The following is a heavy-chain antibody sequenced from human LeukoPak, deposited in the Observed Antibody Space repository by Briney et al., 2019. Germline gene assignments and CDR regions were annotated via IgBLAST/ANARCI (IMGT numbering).Heavy chain of an antibody. Sequence: ASVKVSCKASGYTFTSYYMHWVRQAPGQGLEWMGIINPSGGSTSYAQKFQGRVTMTRDTSTSTVYMELSSLRSGDTAVYYCARDIHFDDGRDYWGQGTLVTVSS. CDR2: INPSGGST. CDR1: GYTFTSYY. CDR3: ARDIHFDDGRDY. J-gene: IGHJ4*02. D-gene: IGHD3-9*01. V-gene: IGHV1-46*01.